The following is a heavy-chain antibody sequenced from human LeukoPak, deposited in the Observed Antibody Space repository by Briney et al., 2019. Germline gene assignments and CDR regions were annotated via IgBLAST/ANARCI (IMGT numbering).Heavy chain of an antibody. V-gene: IGHV3-23*01. J-gene: IGHJ6*02. CDR1: GFTFNNYA. D-gene: IGHD1-14*01. Sequence: GGSLRLSCAASGFTFNNYAMNWVCQAPGKGLEWVSVISGSGGTTYYADSVKGRFTISRDSSKNTLYLQMNSLRAEDTAVYYCAKVSGGGLYYDGMDVWGQGTTVTVSS. CDR2: ISGSGGTT. CDR3: AKVSGGGLYYDGMDV.